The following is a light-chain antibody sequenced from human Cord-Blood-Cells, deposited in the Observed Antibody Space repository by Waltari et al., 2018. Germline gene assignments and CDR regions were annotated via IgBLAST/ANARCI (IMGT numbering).Light chain of an antibody. CDR2: DAS. CDR1: QSVSSY. V-gene: IGKV3-11*01. CDR3: QQRSNWPPYT. J-gene: IGKJ2*01. Sequence: EIVLTQSPATLSLSPGERATLSCRASQSVSSYLAWYQQKPGQAPRRLIYDASNRATGSPARFSGSGSGTDVTRTISSLEPEDFAVYYCQQRSNWPPYTFGQGTKLEIK.